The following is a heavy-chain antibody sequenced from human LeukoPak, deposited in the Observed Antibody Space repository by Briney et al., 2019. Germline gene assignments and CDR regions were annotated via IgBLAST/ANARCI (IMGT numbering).Heavy chain of an antibody. CDR2: INPSGGST. V-gene: IGHV1-46*01. CDR1: GYTFTSYY. Sequence: ASVKVSCKASGYTFTSYYMHWVRQAPGRGLEWMGIINPSGGSTSYAQKFQGRVTMTRDTSTSAVYMELSSLRSEDTAVYYCAREDGYYYVFDYWGQGTLVTVSS. CDR3: AREDGYYYVFDY. D-gene: IGHD3-22*01. J-gene: IGHJ4*02.